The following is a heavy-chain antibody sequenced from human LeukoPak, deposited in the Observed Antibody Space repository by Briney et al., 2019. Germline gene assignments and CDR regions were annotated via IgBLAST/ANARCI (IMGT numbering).Heavy chain of an antibody. V-gene: IGHV3-21*01. CDR3: ARDLNYYYGMDV. J-gene: IGHJ6*02. CDR1: GFTFSSYT. Sequence: PGGSLRLSCAASGFTFSSYTLNWVRQAPGKWLEWVSSISSSSGYIYYADSVKGRFTISRDNAKNSLYLQMNSLRAEDTAVYYCARDLNYYYGMDVWGQGTTVTVSS. CDR2: ISSSSGYI.